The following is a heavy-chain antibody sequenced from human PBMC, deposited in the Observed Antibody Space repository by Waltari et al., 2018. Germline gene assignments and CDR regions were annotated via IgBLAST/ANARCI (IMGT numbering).Heavy chain of an antibody. CDR3: ARVGRGIAAAGRSY. CDR2: IIPIFGTA. CDR1: GGTFSSYA. V-gene: IGHV1-69*01. D-gene: IGHD6-13*01. Sequence: QVQLVQSGAEVKKPGSSVKVSCKASGGTFSSYAISLSRQAPAQGLEWMGGIIPIFGTANYAQKFQGRVTITADESTSTAYMELSSLRSEDTAVYYCARVGRGIAAAGRSYWGQGTLVTVSS. J-gene: IGHJ4*02.